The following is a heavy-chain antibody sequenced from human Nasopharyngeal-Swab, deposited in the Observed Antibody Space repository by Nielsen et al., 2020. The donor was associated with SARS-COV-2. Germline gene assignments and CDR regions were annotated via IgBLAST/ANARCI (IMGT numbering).Heavy chain of an antibody. Sequence: GESLKISCAASGFTFSSYGMHWVRQAPGKELEWVAVIWYDGSNKYYADSVKGRFTISRDNSKNTLYLQMNSLRAEDTAVYYCARDGLRYSSGWHRVDVWGQGTTVTVSS. D-gene: IGHD6-19*01. CDR1: GFTFSSYG. CDR3: ARDGLRYSSGWHRVDV. CDR2: IWYDGSNK. J-gene: IGHJ6*02. V-gene: IGHV3-33*01.